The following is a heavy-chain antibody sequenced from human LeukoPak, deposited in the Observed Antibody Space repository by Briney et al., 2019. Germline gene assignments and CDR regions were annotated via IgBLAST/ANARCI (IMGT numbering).Heavy chain of an antibody. J-gene: IGHJ4*02. D-gene: IGHD2-2*01. CDR1: GFTFSSYA. CDR2: ISGSGGST. Sequence: PGGSLRLSCAASGFTFSSYAMSWVRQAPGKGLEWVSAISGSGGSTYYADSVKGRFTISRDNSKNTLYLQMNSLRAGDTAVYYCAKDGPKPHIVVVPAHPLTWGQGTLVTVSS. CDR3: AKDGPKPHIVVVPAHPLT. V-gene: IGHV3-23*01.